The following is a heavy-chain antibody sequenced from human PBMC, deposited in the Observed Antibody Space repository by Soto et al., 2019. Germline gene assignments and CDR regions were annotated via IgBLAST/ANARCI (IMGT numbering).Heavy chain of an antibody. CDR2: IKQDGSEK. D-gene: IGHD3-10*01. V-gene: IGHV3-7*01. Sequence: PGGSLRLSCAASGFTFSSYWMSWVRQAPGKGLEWVANIKQDGSEKYYVDSVKGRFTISRDNAKNSLYPQMNSLRAEDTAVYYCARERDGSGSYYGPWGQGTLVTVSS. CDR3: ARERDGSGSYYGP. J-gene: IGHJ5*02. CDR1: GFTFSSYW.